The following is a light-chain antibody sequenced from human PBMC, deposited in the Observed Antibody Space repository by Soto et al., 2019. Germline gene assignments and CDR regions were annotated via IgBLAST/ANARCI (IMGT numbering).Light chain of an antibody. V-gene: IGKV3D-7*01. CDR3: QQDYKFLA. J-gene: IGKJ4*01. CDR2: GAS. Sequence: PGDRVTLSCRASQSVSSSYLTWYQQKPGQAPGLLIYGASTRATGIPARFSGSGSGTDFTLTISSLQPEDFAVYYCQQDYKFLAFGGGTKVEI. CDR1: QSVSSSY.